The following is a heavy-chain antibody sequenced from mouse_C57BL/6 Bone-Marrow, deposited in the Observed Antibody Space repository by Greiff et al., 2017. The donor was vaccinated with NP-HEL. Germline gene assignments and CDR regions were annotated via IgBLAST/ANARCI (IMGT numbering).Heavy chain of an antibody. D-gene: IGHD1-1*01. Sequence: EVKLVESGPGLAKPSQSLSLPCSVTGYSITSGYYWNWIRQFPGNKLEWMGYISYDGSNNYNPSLKNRISITRDTSKNQVFLKLNSVTTEDTATYYCASPIYYYGSSYVRDAMDYWGQGTSVTVSS. CDR1: GYSITSGYY. J-gene: IGHJ4*01. V-gene: IGHV3-6*01. CDR2: ISYDGSN. CDR3: ASPIYYYGSSYVRDAMDY.